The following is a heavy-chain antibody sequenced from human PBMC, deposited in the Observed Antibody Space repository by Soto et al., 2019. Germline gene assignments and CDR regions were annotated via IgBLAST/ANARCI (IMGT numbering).Heavy chain of an antibody. CDR2: ISDSSTNI. D-gene: IGHD3-16*01. J-gene: IGHJ4*02. V-gene: IGHV3-21*01. Sequence: GGSLRLSCVASGFTFSGSSMNWVRQAPGKGLERVSSISDSSTNIYYADSVKGRFTISRDNAKNSLYLQMHSLRAEDTALYYCASSFSWYYSSWGQGTLVTVSS. CDR1: GFTFSGSS. CDR3: ASSFSWYYSS.